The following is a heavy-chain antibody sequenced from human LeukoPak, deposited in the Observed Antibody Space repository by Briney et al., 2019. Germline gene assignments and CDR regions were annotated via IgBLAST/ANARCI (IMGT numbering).Heavy chain of an antibody. CDR3: ARGLAVYGGNSGVYFDY. CDR2: MYYSRST. J-gene: IGHJ4*02. CDR1: GGSISSYY. V-gene: IGHV4-59*01. Sequence: SETLSLTCTVSGGSISSYYWSWIRQPPGTGLEWIGYMYYSRSTNYNPSLKRRVTISVDTYKHQFSLKLSSVTAADTAVYYCARGLAVYGGNSGVYFDYWGQGTLVTVSS. D-gene: IGHD4-23*01.